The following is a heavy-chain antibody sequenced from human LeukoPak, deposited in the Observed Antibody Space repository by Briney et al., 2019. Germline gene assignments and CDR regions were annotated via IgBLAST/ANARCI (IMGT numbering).Heavy chain of an antibody. J-gene: IGHJ4*02. D-gene: IGHD3-22*01. CDR2: ISSGGRYR. V-gene: IGHV3-11*05. CDR3: ARGGRVIDF. Sequence: GGSLRLSCAASGFTFSDYHVSWLRQAPGEGLEWVSYISSGGRYRNHADSLKGRFTISRDNANDSLYLQMNSLKAEDTAVYYCARGGRVIDFWGQGTLVTVSS. CDR1: GFTFSDYH.